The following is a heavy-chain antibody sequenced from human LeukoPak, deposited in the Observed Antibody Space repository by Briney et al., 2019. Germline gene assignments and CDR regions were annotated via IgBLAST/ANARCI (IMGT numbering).Heavy chain of an antibody. V-gene: IGHV3-66*01. CDR3: AREEAAYYFDY. Sequence: PGGSLRLSCAASGFTFSSYEMNWVRQAPGKGLEWVSVIYNGGSTYYADSVKGRFTISRDNSKNTLYLQMNSLRAEDSAVYYCAREEAAYYFDYWGQGTLVTVSS. CDR2: IYNGGST. J-gene: IGHJ4*02. CDR1: GFTFSSYE. D-gene: IGHD6-25*01.